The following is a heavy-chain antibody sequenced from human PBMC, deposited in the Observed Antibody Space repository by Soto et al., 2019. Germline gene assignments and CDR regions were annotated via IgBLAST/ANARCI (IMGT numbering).Heavy chain of an antibody. Sequence: PGGSLRLSCAASGFTFSSYEMNWVRQAPGKGLEWVSYISSSGSTIYYADSVKGRFTISRDNAKNSLYLQMNSLRAEDTAVYYCARVHTWGSYRPFDYWGQGTLVTVSS. D-gene: IGHD3-16*02. J-gene: IGHJ4*02. CDR2: ISSSGSTI. V-gene: IGHV3-48*03. CDR3: ARVHTWGSYRPFDY. CDR1: GFTFSSYE.